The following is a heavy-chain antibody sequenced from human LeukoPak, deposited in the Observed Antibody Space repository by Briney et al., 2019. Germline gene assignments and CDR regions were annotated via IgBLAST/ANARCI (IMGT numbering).Heavy chain of an antibody. CDR3: AKAVYGSGINYYYGMDV. CDR2: ISGNGGST. V-gene: IGHV3-23*01. J-gene: IGHJ6*02. Sequence: GGSLRLSCAVSGFPFSSYAMRWVRQAPGKGLEWVSGISGNGGSTYFADSVKGRFTISRGNSKNTLYLQMNSLRAEDTAIYYCAKAVYGSGINYYYGMDVWGQGTTVTVSS. D-gene: IGHD3-10*01. CDR1: GFPFSSYA.